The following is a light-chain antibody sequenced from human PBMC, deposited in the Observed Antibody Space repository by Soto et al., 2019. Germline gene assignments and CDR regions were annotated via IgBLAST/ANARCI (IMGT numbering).Light chain of an antibody. CDR3: HQYNNYWT. CDR1: QNISKW. Sequence: DIQMTQSPSTLSASVGDRVTMICRASQNISKWLAWYQQKPGKAPHLLIYDASNLESGVPLRFSGSGSGTEFTLTISRLQPDDFATYYCHQYNNYWTFGQGTKVDI. CDR2: DAS. V-gene: IGKV1-5*02. J-gene: IGKJ1*01.